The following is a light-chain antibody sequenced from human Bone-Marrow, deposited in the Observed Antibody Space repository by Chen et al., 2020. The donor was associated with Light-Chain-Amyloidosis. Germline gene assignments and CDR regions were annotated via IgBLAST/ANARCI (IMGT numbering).Light chain of an antibody. CDR3: SSYGGNNDIV. CDR1: SSDVGTYNY. J-gene: IGLJ2*01. CDR2: EVT. Sequence: QSALTQPPSASGSPVQSVTLSCTGTSSDVGTYNYVSWYQQHPGKAPRHINYEVTKRPSGVPDRFSGSKFGNTASLTISGLQAEDEADYYCSSYGGNNDIVFGGGTKLTVL. V-gene: IGLV2-8*01.